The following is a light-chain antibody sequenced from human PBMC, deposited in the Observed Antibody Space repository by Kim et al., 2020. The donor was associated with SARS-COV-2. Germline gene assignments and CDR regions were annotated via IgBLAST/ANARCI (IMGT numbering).Light chain of an antibody. CDR2: EVS. CDR1: NSDVGAYDY. CDR3: SSYTTSSTLV. Sequence: QSALTQPASVSGSPGQSITVSCTGTNSDVGAYDYVSWYQQHPGKAPKLMIHEVSKRPSGVSNRFSGSKSGNTAFLTISGLQAEDEADYYCSSYTTSSTLVFGGGTQLTVL. V-gene: IGLV2-14*01. J-gene: IGLJ2*01.